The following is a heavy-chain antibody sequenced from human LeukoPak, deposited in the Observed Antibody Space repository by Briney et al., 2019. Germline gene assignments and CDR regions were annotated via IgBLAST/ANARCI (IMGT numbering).Heavy chain of an antibody. Sequence: GSLRLSCAVSGLTFSSSWMDWVRQAPGKGLEWVASINPDGNKKYSADSVKDRFTISRDNAENSLYLQMNSLRVEDTAFYYCARDLAYSRLDYWGQGMLVTVSS. CDR2: INPDGNKK. J-gene: IGHJ4*02. CDR1: GLTFSSSW. V-gene: IGHV3-7*01. CDR3: ARDLAYSRLDY. D-gene: IGHD5-18*01.